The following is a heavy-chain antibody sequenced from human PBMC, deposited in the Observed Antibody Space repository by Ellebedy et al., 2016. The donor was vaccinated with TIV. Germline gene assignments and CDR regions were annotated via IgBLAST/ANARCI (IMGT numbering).Heavy chain of an antibody. Sequence: SLKISXAASGFTFDDYAMHWVRQAPGKGLEWVSGISWNSGSIGYADSVKGRFTISRDNAKNSLYLQMNSLRAEDTAVYYCARVGGWYYFDYWGQGTLVTVSS. D-gene: IGHD6-19*01. CDR2: ISWNSGSI. CDR3: ARVGGWYYFDY. CDR1: GFTFDDYA. J-gene: IGHJ4*02. V-gene: IGHV3-9*01.